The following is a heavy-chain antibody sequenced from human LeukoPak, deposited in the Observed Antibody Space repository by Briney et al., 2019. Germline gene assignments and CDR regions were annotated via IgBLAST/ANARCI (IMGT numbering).Heavy chain of an antibody. CDR1: GYSISSGYY. J-gene: IGHJ4*02. CDR2: INHSGST. Sequence: SVTLSLTCTVSGYSISSGYYWSWIRQPPGKGLEWIGEINHSGSTNYNPSLRSRVTISVDTSKNQFSLKLSSVTAADTAVYYCAIGDYYFDYWGQGTLVTVSS. V-gene: IGHV4-38-2*02. D-gene: IGHD2-21*02. CDR3: AIGDYYFDY.